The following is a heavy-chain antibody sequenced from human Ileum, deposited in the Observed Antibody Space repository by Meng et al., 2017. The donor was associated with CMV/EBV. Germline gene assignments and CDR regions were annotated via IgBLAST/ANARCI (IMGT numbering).Heavy chain of an antibody. J-gene: IGHJ4*02. V-gene: IGHV1-2*06. CDR2: INPHSGGA. D-gene: IGHD2-8*02. Sequence: KVSCKASGYSFSGYYMHWVRQAPGQGLEWMRRINPHSGGANYAQNFQGRVTMTTDTSISTAYMELSRLRSDDTAVYYCARLVAGTYDYWGQGTLVTVSS. CDR1: GYSFSGYY. CDR3: ARLVAGTYDY.